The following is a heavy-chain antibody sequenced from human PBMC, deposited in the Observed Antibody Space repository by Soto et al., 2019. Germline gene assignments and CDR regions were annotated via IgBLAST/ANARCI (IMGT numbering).Heavy chain of an antibody. Sequence: EVQLVESGGGLVQPGGSLKLSCAASGFTFSGSAVHWVRQASGKGLEWVGRISPDGSSTAYADSVKGRFTISRDNAKNTLYLQMNSLRAEDTAVYYCARDYDGLSYWGQGALVTVSS. CDR3: ARDYDGLSY. CDR2: ISPDGSST. J-gene: IGHJ4*02. D-gene: IGHD3-16*01. V-gene: IGHV3-74*01. CDR1: GFTFSGSA.